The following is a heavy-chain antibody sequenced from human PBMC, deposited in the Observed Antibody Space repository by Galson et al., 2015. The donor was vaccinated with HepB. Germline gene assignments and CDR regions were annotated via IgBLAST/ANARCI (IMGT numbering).Heavy chain of an antibody. J-gene: IGHJ1*01. CDR2: IVVGSGNT. V-gene: IGHV1-58*01. CDR3: AAAAIVEAHFQH. Sequence: SVKVSCKASGFTFTSSAVQWVRQARGQRLEWIGWIVVGSGNTNYAQKFQERVTITRDMSTSTAYMELSSLRSEDTAVYYCAAAAIVEAHFQHWGQGTLVTVSS. CDR1: GFTFTSSA. D-gene: IGHD3-22*01.